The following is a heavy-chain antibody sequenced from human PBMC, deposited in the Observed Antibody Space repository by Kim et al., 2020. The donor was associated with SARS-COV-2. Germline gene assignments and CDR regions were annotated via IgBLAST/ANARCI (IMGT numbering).Heavy chain of an antibody. D-gene: IGHD5-18*01. J-gene: IGHJ6*02. Sequence: SETLSLTCTVSGGSISSGSYYWSWIRQPAGKGLEWIGRIYTSGSTNYNPSLKSRVTISVDTSKNQFSLKLSSVTAADTAVYYCARDLQLWDYYYYGMDAWGQGTTVTVSS. CDR3: ARDLQLWDYYYYGMDA. V-gene: IGHV4-61*02. CDR1: GGSISSGSYY. CDR2: IYTSGST.